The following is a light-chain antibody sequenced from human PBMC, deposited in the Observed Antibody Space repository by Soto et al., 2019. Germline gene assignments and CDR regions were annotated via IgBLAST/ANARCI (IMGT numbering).Light chain of an antibody. J-gene: IGLJ1*01. CDR1: SSDVGGYNY. CDR2: EVS. CDR3: SSYTSSSTLP. Sequence: QSALTQPASVSGSPGQSITISCTGTSSDVGGYNYVSWYQQHPGKAPKLMIYEVSNRPSGVSNRFSGSKSGNTASLTISELQAEDEADYYCSSYTSSSTLPFGTGTKVTVL. V-gene: IGLV2-14*01.